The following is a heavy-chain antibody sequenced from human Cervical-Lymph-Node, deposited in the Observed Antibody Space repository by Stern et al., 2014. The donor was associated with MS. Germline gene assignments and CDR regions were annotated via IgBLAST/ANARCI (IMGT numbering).Heavy chain of an antibody. CDR2: IYSGGYT. J-gene: IGHJ3*01. V-gene: IGHV3-53*01. CDR3: AKNEGGTPKI. D-gene: IGHD1-26*01. Sequence: EVQLEESGGGVVQPGGSLRLSCAASGFTVTDNYMTWVRQAPGKGLEWVSVIYSGGYTYYADNGKGGLTISTDNSRVTMFLTLEILRAEDTAVYYCAKNEGGTPKIWGQGTMVTVSS. CDR1: GFTVTDNY.